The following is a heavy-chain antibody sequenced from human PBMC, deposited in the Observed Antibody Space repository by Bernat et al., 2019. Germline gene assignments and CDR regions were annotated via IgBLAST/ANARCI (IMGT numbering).Heavy chain of an antibody. D-gene: IGHD3-3*01. Sequence: QLQLQESGPGLVKPSETLSLTCTVSGGSISSSSYYWGWIRQPPGKGLEWIGSIYYSGSTYYNPSLKSRVTISVDTSKNQFSLKLSSVTAADTAVYYCARHAHNYDLPYYYYYYMDVWGKGTTVTVSS. CDR3: ARHAHNYDLPYYYYYYMDV. CDR2: IYYSGST. V-gene: IGHV4-39*01. J-gene: IGHJ6*03. CDR1: GGSISSSSYY.